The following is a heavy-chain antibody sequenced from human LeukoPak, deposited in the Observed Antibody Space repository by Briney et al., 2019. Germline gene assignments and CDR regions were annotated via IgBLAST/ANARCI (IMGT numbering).Heavy chain of an antibody. D-gene: IGHD3-16*01. CDR3: ARGGGLDV. J-gene: IGHJ6*02. V-gene: IGHV3-7*03. CDR2: INHNGNVN. CDR1: GFTFNSYW. Sequence: GGSLRLSCAASGFTFNSYWMNWARQAPGMGLEWVASINHNGNVNYYVDSVKGRSTISRDNAKNSLYLQMSNLRAEDTAVYFCARGGGLDVWGQGATVTVSS.